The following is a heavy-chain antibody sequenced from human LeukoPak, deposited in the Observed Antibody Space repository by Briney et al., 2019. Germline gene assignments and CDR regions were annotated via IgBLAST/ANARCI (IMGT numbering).Heavy chain of an antibody. CDR3: TADIKTRLDL. J-gene: IGHJ5*02. CDR1: GFTFDIYA. Sequence: GGSLRLSCAASGFTFDIYAMTCVRQAPGKGLDWVSGITASGVRTFYSDSVKGRFTISRDASKSTLYLQMDSLRAEDTALYYCTADIKTRLDLWGQGTLVTVSS. V-gene: IGHV3-23*01. D-gene: IGHD6-6*01. CDR2: ITASGVRT.